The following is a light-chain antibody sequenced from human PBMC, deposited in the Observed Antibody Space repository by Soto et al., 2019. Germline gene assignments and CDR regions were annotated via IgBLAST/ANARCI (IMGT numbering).Light chain of an antibody. J-gene: IGKJ5*01. CDR2: GIS. CDR1: QSVASN. Sequence: EIVMTQSPGTWSLPPGETATLSGRASQSVASNYLAWYQQKPGQAPRLLVYGISTRATDIPARFSGSGSGTEFTLTISSLQSEDFGIYYCQQHSKWPITFGQGTRLEIK. V-gene: IGKV3-15*01. CDR3: QQHSKWPIT.